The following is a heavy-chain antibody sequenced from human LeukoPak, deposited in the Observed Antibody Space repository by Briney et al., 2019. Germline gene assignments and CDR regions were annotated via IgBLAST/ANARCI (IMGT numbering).Heavy chain of an antibody. CDR2: IYYSGST. D-gene: IGHD6-6*01. Sequence: SETLSLTCTVSGGSISSYYWSWIRQPPGKGLEWIVYIYYSGSTNYNPSLKSRVTISVDTSKNQFSLKLSSVTAADTAVYYCARDHVSSSSDNWFDPWGQGTLVTVSS. CDR3: ARDHVSSSSDNWFDP. J-gene: IGHJ5*02. CDR1: GGSISSYY. V-gene: IGHV4-59*01.